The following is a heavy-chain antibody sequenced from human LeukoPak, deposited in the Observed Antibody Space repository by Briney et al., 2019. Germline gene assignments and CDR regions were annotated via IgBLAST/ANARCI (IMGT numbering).Heavy chain of an antibody. V-gene: IGHV3-23*01. Sequence: GASLRLSCAASGFCFSSYAMTWVRQAPGKGLEWVSSIDAGGGDTYHSDSVKGRFTISRDNSMNTLYLQMYSLRADDTAVYYCGRPTKYWLVRGNGVDVWGQGTTVTVSS. CDR2: IDAGGGDT. CDR1: GFCFSSYA. CDR3: GRPTKYWLVRGNGVDV. J-gene: IGHJ6*02. D-gene: IGHD6-19*01.